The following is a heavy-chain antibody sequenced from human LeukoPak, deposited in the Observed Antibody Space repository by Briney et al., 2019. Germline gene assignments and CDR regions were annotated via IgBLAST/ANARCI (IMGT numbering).Heavy chain of an antibody. Sequence: PSETLSLTCTVSGGSISSSSYYWGWIRQPPGTGLEWIGSIYYSGSTNYNPSLKSRVTISVDTSKIQFSLKLSSVTAADTAVYYCARSILDSAWRYYFDFWGQGTLVTVSS. CDR2: IYYSGST. CDR1: GGSISSSSYY. J-gene: IGHJ4*02. V-gene: IGHV4-39*07. D-gene: IGHD6-19*01. CDR3: ARSILDSAWRYYFDF.